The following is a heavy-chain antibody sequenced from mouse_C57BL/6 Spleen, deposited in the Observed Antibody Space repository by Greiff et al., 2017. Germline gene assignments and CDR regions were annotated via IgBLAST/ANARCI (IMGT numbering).Heavy chain of an antibody. CDR1: GYTFTSYW. CDR2: IDPNSGGT. CDR3: ARGGLDYDVNY. Sequence: VQLQQPGAELVKPGASVKLSCKASGYTFTSYWMHWVKQRPGRGLEWIGRIDPNSGGTKYNEKFKSKATLTVDKPSSTAYMQLSSRTSEESAVYYCARGGLDYDVNYWGQGTTLTVSS. J-gene: IGHJ2*01. V-gene: IGHV1-72*01. D-gene: IGHD2-4*01.